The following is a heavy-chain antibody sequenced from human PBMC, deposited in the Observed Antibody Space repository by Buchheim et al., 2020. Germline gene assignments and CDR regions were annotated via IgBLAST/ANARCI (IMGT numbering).Heavy chain of an antibody. Sequence: QVQLVQSGAELKKPGSSVKVSCKASGGTFRRHAISWVRQAPGQGLEWMGGIIPMFGPATHAQKLQGRVTITADESTRTAFMELSSLRSEDTAVYYCARAVGSDYDSSCYHRGVKNYYYGLDVWGQGTT. V-gene: IGHV1-69*01. CDR3: ARAVGSDYDSSCYHRGVKNYYYGLDV. D-gene: IGHD3-22*01. CDR2: IIPMFGPA. J-gene: IGHJ6*02. CDR1: GGTFRRHA.